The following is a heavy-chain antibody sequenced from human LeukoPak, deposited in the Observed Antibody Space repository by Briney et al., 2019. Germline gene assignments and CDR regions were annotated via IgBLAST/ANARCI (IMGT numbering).Heavy chain of an antibody. J-gene: IGHJ4*02. CDR3: ARGLDTSTWNIAMNGLDH. D-gene: IGHD1/OR15-1a*01. CDR2: MNPINGNT. Sequence: GASVKVSCKASGYTFTSYDINWVRQATGQGLEWMGWMNPINGNTGYAQKFQGRVTMTRDTSISTAYMELSSLSSEDTAVYYCARGLDTSTWNIAMNGLDHWGPGALVTVSS. V-gene: IGHV1-8*01. CDR1: GYTFTSYD.